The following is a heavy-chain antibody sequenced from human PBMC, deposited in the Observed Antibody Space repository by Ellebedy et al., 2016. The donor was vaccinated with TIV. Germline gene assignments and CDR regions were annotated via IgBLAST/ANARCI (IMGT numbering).Heavy chain of an antibody. Sequence: ASVKVSCKGSGYSFTSYWIGWVRQMPGKGLEWMGIIYPGDSDTRYSPSFQGQVTISADKSISTAYLQWSSLKTSDTAMYYCARHPHVTHANGMDVWGQGTTVTVSS. V-gene: IGHV5-51*01. D-gene: IGHD4-23*01. J-gene: IGHJ6*02. CDR1: GYSFTSYW. CDR3: ARHPHVTHANGMDV. CDR2: IYPGDSDT.